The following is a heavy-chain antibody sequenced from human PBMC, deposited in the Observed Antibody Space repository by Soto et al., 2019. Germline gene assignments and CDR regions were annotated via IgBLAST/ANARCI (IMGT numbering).Heavy chain of an antibody. CDR1: GGSISSGGYS. CDR3: ARGGDFDWLSNYYFDY. V-gene: IGHV4-30-2*01. CDR2: IYHSGST. J-gene: IGHJ4*02. Sequence: QLQLQESGSGLVQPSQTLSLTCAVSGGSISSGGYSWSWIRQPPGKGLEWIGYIYHSGSTYYNPSLKSRVTISVDRSKNQCSLKLSSVTAADTAVYYCARGGDFDWLSNYYFDYWGQGTLVTVSS. D-gene: IGHD3-9*01.